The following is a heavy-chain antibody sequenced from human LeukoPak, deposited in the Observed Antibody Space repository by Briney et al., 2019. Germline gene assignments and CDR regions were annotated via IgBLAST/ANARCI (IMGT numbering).Heavy chain of an antibody. CDR2: ISSSGSTI. Sequence: GGSLRLSCAASGFTFSNYPVNWVRQAPGKGLEWVSYISSSGSTIYYADSVKGRFSISRDNAKNSLYLQMNSLRDEDTAVYYCAREGYGDYYFDYWGQGTLVTVSS. CDR3: AREGYGDYYFDY. V-gene: IGHV3-48*02. J-gene: IGHJ4*02. D-gene: IGHD4-17*01. CDR1: GFTFSNYP.